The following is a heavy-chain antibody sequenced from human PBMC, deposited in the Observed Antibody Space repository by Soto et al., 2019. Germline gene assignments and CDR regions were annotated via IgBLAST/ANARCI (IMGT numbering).Heavy chain of an antibody. V-gene: IGHV3-21*01. CDR3: VKDRVPGAYGNYYGMDV. D-gene: IGHD5-12*01. CDR1: GFTFSNYG. CDR2: IDGRSTYT. J-gene: IGHJ6*02. Sequence: PGGSLRLSCAVSGFTFSNYGMNWVRRAPGKGLEWVSSIDGRSTYTYYADSVRGRFTVSRDNAKNSLYLQMNSLRAEDTAVYYCVKDRVPGAYGNYYGMDVWGQGTTVTVSS.